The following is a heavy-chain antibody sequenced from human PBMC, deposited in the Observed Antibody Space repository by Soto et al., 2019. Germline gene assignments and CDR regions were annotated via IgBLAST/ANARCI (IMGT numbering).Heavy chain of an antibody. Sequence: ASVKVSCKASGYTFTTDAMHWLCQAPGQRLEWMGSINPGNNNIKYSQKFQGRVTITGDTSASTAYMELSSLRSEDTAVYYCARDWGSGSPNYLDYWGQGTLVTVSS. CDR2: INPGNNNI. CDR3: ARDWGSGSPNYLDY. V-gene: IGHV1-3*01. J-gene: IGHJ4*01. D-gene: IGHD3-10*01. CDR1: GYTFTTDA.